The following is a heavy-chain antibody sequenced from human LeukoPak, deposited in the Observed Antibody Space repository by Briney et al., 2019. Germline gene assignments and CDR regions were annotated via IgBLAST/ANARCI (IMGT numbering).Heavy chain of an antibody. V-gene: IGHV3-30*01. D-gene: IGHD1-26*01. CDR3: ARDFVVGAP. J-gene: IGHJ5*02. Sequence: GRSLRLSCPASGFTFSSYAMHWVRQAPGKGREWVAVISYDGSNKYYADSVKGRFTISRDNSKKTLNLKTNSLRAEDTAVYYCARDFVVGAPWGQGTLVNGSS. CDR1: GFTFSSYA. CDR2: ISYDGSNK.